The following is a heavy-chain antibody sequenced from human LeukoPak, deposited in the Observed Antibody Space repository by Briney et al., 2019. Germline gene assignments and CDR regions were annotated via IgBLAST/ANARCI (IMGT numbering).Heavy chain of an antibody. V-gene: IGHV3-48*04. J-gene: IGHJ4*02. CDR2: ITSSSSLI. CDR1: GFTFSNYS. Sequence: PGGSLRLSCAASGFTFSNYSMNWVRQAPGKGLEWVSYITSSSSLIYYADAVKGRFTNSRDNAKSSLYLQMSSLRAEDTALYYCARDPGFSSGAYYFDSWGQGTLVTVSS. CDR3: ARDPGFSSGAYYFDS. D-gene: IGHD6-25*01.